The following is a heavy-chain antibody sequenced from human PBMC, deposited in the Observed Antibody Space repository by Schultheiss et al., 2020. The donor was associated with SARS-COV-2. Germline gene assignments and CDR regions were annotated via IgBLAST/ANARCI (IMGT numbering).Heavy chain of an antibody. Sequence: GGSLRLSCKGSGYSFTSYWISWVRQMPGKGLEWMGIIYPGDSDTRYSPSFQGQVTISADKSISTAYLQWSSLKASDTAMYYCARIAVAGTAKYYYYGMDVWGQGTTVTVSS. CDR1: GYSFTSYW. CDR2: IYPGDSDT. V-gene: IGHV5-51*01. CDR3: ARIAVAGTAKYYYYGMDV. D-gene: IGHD6-19*01. J-gene: IGHJ6*02.